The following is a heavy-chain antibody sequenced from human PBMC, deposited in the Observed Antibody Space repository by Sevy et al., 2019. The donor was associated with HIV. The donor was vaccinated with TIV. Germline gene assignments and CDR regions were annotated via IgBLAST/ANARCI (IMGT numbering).Heavy chain of an antibody. CDR3: ARVLLTAHYYGSALQGGAQYYFDY. V-gene: IGHV4-34*01. D-gene: IGHD3-10*01. J-gene: IGHJ4*02. CDR1: GGSFSGYY. Sequence: SETLSLTCAVYGGSFSGYYWSWIRQPPGKGLEWIGEINHSGSTNYNPSLKSRVTISVDTSKNQFSLKLSSVTAADTAVYYCARVLLTAHYYGSALQGGAQYYFDYWGQGTLVTVSS. CDR2: INHSGST.